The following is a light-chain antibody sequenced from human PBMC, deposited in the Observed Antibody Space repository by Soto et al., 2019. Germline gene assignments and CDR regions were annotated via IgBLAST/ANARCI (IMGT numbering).Light chain of an antibody. CDR1: QSLVHRDGNTY. V-gene: IGKV2-30*02. Sequence: DVLMTQSPLSLPVNLGEPAAISCRSSQSLVHRDGNTYLSWFHQRPGQSPRLLIFYAFKRDSGVPDRFSGSGSVSDFTLMISGVKTEDVGIYYCMQGTHWPPYTFGQGTNLEI. CDR3: MQGTHWPPYT. J-gene: IGKJ2*01. CDR2: YAF.